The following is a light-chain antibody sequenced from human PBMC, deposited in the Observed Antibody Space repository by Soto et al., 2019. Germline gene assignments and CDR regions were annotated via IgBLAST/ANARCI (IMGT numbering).Light chain of an antibody. CDR1: SSDVGGYNY. J-gene: IGLJ1*01. CDR2: DVS. CDR3: GSYTSSSTHYV. V-gene: IGLV2-14*01. Sequence: QSALTQPASVSGSPGQSITISCTGTSSDVGGYNYVSWYQQHPGKVPKLMIYDVSNRPSGVSNRFSGSKSGNTASLTISGLQAEDEADYYCGSYTSSSTHYVFGTGTKVTVL.